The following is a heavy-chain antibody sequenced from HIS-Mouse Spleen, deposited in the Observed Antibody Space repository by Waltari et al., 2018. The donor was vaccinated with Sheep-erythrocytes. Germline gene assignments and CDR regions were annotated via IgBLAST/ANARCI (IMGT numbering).Heavy chain of an antibody. CDR1: GFTFSNAW. Sequence: EVQLVESGGGLVKPGGSLRLSCAASGFTFSNAWMSVLGRAPGKGLEWVGRIKSKTDGGTTDYAAPVKGRFTISRDDSKNTLYLQMNSLKTEDTAVYYCTTDPYVWLLSHWGQGTLVTVSS. CDR3: TTDPYVWLLSH. D-gene: IGHD3-9*01. V-gene: IGHV3-15*01. J-gene: IGHJ4*02. CDR2: IKSKTDGGTT.